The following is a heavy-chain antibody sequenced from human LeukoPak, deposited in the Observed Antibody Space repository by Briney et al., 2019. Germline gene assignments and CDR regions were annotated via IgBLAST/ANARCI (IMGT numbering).Heavy chain of an antibody. J-gene: IGHJ4*02. V-gene: IGHV3-48*01. CDR1: GFTLSSYS. CDR2: ISSSSSTI. D-gene: IGHD3-22*01. Sequence: GGSLRLSCAASGFTLSSYSMEWVRQAPGKGLEWVSYISSSSSTIYYADSVKGRYTISRDNAKNSLYLQMKSLRAEDTAVYYCARDRPNYYGSDGHYYRRDGDYWGRGTLVSVSS. CDR3: ARDRPNYYGSDGHYYRRDGDY.